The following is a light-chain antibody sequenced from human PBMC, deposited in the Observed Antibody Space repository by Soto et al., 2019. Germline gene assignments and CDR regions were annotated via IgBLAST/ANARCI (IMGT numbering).Light chain of an antibody. CDR2: DKS. J-gene: IGKJ2*01. CDR1: QSVGSF. CDR3: QQRSNWPPYT. V-gene: IGKV3-11*01. Sequence: EIVLTQSPDTLSLSPGERATLSCRASQSVGSFLAWYQQRPGQAPRLLIYDKSNRATGIPARFSGSGSRTDFTLTISTLEPEDFAVYYCQQRSNWPPYTFGQGTKMEIK.